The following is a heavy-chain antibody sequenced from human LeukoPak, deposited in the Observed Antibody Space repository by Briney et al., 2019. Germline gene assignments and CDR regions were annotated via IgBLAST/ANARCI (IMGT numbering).Heavy chain of an antibody. CDR3: ARDIPGIAVAAFISGDY. J-gene: IGHJ4*02. Sequence: GGSLRLSCAASGFTFSSYSMNWVRQAPGKGLEWVSSISSSSSYIYYADSVKGRFTISRDNAKNSLYLQMNSLRAEDTAVYYCARDIPGIAVAAFISGDYWGQGTLVTVSS. CDR1: GFTFSSYS. D-gene: IGHD6-19*01. CDR2: ISSSSSYI. V-gene: IGHV3-21*01.